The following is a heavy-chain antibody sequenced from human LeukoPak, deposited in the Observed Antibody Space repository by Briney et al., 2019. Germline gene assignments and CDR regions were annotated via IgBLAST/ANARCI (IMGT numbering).Heavy chain of an antibody. Sequence: PSETLSLTCSVSGGSISSGSYYWSWLRQPAGKGLEWIGRIYTSGSTNYNPSLKSRVTMSFGASNNQFSLRLSSVTAADTAVYYCATVTTGGYYNYWGQGTLVTVSS. CDR2: IYTSGST. V-gene: IGHV4-61*02. D-gene: IGHD3-22*01. J-gene: IGHJ4*02. CDR1: GGSISSGSYY. CDR3: ATVTTGGYYNY.